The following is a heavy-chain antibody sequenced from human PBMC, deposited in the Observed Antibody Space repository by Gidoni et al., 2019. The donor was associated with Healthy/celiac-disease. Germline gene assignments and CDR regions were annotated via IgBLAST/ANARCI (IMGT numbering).Heavy chain of an antibody. J-gene: IGHJ4*02. CDR2: IKNKTDGGTT. Sequence: EVQLVESGGGLVKPGGSLRLSCAASGFTFSNAWMSWVRQAPGKGLEWVGRIKNKTDGGTTDYAAPVKGRFTISRDDSKNTLYLQMNSLKTEDTAVYYCTTAAVAGTEYYFDYWGQGTLVTVSS. V-gene: IGHV3-15*01. CDR3: TTAAVAGTEYYFDY. CDR1: GFTFSNAW. D-gene: IGHD6-19*01.